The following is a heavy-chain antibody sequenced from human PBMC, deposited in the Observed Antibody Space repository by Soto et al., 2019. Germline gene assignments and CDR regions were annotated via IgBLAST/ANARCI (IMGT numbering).Heavy chain of an antibody. CDR3: ASDPYDHSRSNSNAAAHWFDP. D-gene: IGHD6-13*01. V-gene: IGHV1-18*01. Sequence: QVQLVQSGAEVKKPGASVKVSCKASGYTFTSYGISWVRQAPGQGLEWMGWISAYNGNTNYAQKLQGRVTMTTDTSTSTPYMELRSLRSYDTAVSYCASDPYDHSRSNSNAAAHWFDPWGQGTLVTFSS. J-gene: IGHJ5*02. CDR1: GYTFTSYG. CDR2: ISAYNGNT.